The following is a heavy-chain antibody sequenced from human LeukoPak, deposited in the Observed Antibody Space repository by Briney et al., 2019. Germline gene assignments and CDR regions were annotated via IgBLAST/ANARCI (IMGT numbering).Heavy chain of an antibody. CDR3: TREAAAGIDY. D-gene: IGHD6-13*01. Sequence: RGESLKISCAASGFTFSTYWMSWVRQAPGKGLEWVANIKQDGSEKYYLDSVKGRFTISRDNAKNSLYLQMNSLRAEDTAVYFCTREAAAGIDYWGQGTLVTVSS. V-gene: IGHV3-7*01. J-gene: IGHJ4*02. CDR1: GFTFSTYW. CDR2: IKQDGSEK.